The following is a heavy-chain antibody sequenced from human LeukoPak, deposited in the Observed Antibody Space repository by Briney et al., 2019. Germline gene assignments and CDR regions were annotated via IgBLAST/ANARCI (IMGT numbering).Heavy chain of an antibody. CDR1: GFTFSSYG. D-gene: IGHD4-11*01. V-gene: IGHV3-30*02. J-gene: IGHJ4*02. Sequence: QPGGSLRLSCAASGFTFSSYGMHWVRQAPGKGLEWVAFIRYDGSNKYYADSVKGRFTISRDNSKNTLYLQMNSLRAEDTAVYYCARRGGFYSNLVFDYWGQGTLVTVSS. CDR3: ARRGGFYSNLVFDY. CDR2: IRYDGSNK.